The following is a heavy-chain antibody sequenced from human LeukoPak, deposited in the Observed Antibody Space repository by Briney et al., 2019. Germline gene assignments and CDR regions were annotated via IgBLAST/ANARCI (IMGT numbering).Heavy chain of an antibody. CDR2: ISGSGGTT. CDR1: GFTFSNYA. J-gene: IGHJ4*02. D-gene: IGHD5-12*01. Sequence: GGSLRLSCATSGFTFSNYAVSWVRQPPAKGLEWVSFISGSGGTTYYADSVKGRFTISRDNSKNTLYLQMICLRAEDTAVYYCAKDPYRASSGLVDYWGQGTLVTVSS. CDR3: AKDPYRASSGLVDY. V-gene: IGHV3-23*01.